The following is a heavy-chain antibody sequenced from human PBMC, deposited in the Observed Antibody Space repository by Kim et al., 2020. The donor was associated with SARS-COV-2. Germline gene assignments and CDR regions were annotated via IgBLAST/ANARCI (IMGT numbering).Heavy chain of an antibody. D-gene: IGHD6-13*01. CDR2: ITYDGTNQ. CDR1: GFTFSSHS. Sequence: GGSLRLSCAASGFTFSSHSMHWVRQAPGKGLEWVAVITYDGTNQYYADSVKGRFTISRDNSKNTLYLQMNSLRAEDTAAYYCATYSSSWSAFDYWGQGTL. J-gene: IGHJ4*02. V-gene: IGHV3-30*04. CDR3: ATYSSSWSAFDY.